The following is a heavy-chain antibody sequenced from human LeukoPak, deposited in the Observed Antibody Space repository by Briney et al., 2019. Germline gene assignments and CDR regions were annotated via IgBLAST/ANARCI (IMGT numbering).Heavy chain of an antibody. D-gene: IGHD3-3*01. J-gene: IGHJ4*02. CDR3: ARLHWDYDFWSGYYPNY. Sequence: SVKVSCKAPGGTFSSYAISWVRQAPGQGLEWMGGIIPIFGTANYAQKFQGRVTITADKSTSTAYMELSSLRSEDTAVYYCARLHWDYDFWSGYYPNYWGQGTLVTVSS. CDR2: IIPIFGTA. CDR1: GGTFSSYA. V-gene: IGHV1-69*06.